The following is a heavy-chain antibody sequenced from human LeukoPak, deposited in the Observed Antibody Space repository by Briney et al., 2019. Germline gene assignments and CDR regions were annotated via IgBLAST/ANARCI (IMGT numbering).Heavy chain of an antibody. J-gene: IGHJ3*02. V-gene: IGHV1-46*01. CDR1: GYTFTNYY. CDR2: INPSGSSI. Sequence: ASVTVSCKVSGYTFTNYYTHWVRQAPGQGLEWMGIINPSGSSIGYAQKFQGRVTLTRDTSTSTVYMELSTLRSEDTAVYYCAAAVDYDAFDIWGPGTMVTVSS. D-gene: IGHD6-13*01. CDR3: AAAVDYDAFDI.